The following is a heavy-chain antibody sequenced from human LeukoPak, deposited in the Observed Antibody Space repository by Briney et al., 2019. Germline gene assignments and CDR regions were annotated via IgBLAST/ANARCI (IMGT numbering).Heavy chain of an antibody. CDR1: GFTFSAHA. V-gene: IGHV3-23*01. CDR3: ARDHDGGNSWDWYFDL. CDR2: IGSDNKP. D-gene: IGHD4-23*01. Sequence: AGPLRLSCEASGFTFSAHAMSWVRQAPAKGLHWVSSIGSDNKPHDSESVKGRFAISRDNSKSMLFLQLNSLRAEDTALYYCARDHDGGNSWDWYFDLWGRGILVTVSS. J-gene: IGHJ2*01.